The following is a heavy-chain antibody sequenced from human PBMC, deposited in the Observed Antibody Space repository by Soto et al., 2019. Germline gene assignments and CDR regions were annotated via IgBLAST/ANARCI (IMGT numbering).Heavy chain of an antibody. J-gene: IGHJ5*02. CDR2: IYYSGRT. V-gene: IGHV4-39*01. CDR1: GGSIRNSSYF. D-gene: IGHD6-13*01. Sequence: SETLSLTCTVSGGSIRNSSYFWGCIRQPPGKGLEWIGSIYYSGRTYHNPSLKSRVTISVDTSKNQLSLKVSSLTASDTAVYYCARLTIAAAEDDWIDPWGQGTLVTVSS. CDR3: ARLTIAAAEDDWIDP.